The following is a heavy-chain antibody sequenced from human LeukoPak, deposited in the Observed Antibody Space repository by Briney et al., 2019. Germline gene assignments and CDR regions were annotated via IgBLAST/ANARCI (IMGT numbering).Heavy chain of an antibody. V-gene: IGHV3-33*06. CDR3: AKDLVGSSSWIDY. D-gene: IGHD6-13*01. Sequence: GRSLRLSCAASGFTFSSYGMHWVRQAPGKGLEWVAVIWYDGSNKYYADSVKGRFTIFRDNYKNTLYLQMNSLRAEDTAVYYCAKDLVGSSSWIDYWGQGTLVTVSS. CDR2: IWYDGSNK. J-gene: IGHJ4*02. CDR1: GFTFSSYG.